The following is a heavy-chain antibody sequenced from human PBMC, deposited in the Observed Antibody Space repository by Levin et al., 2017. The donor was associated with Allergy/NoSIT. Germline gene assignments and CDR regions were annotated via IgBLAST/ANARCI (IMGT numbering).Heavy chain of an antibody. Sequence: GESLKISCAASGFTFSSYGMHWVRQAPGKGLEWVAVISYDGSNKYYADSVKGRFTISRDNSKNTLYLQMNSLRAEDTAVYYCATDRKLRYFDWLPLQDFDYWGQGTLVTVSS. CDR1: GFTFSSYG. CDR3: ATDRKLRYFDWLPLQDFDY. CDR2: ISYDGSNK. J-gene: IGHJ4*02. V-gene: IGHV3-30*03. D-gene: IGHD3-9*01.